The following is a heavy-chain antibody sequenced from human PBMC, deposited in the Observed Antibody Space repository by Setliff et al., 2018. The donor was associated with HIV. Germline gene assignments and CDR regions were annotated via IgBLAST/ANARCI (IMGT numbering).Heavy chain of an antibody. V-gene: IGHV4-38-2*02. D-gene: IGHD6-13*01. CDR2: FYETGYT. Sequence: SETLSLTCTVSGDFISSDYYWGWIRQPPGKGLEWIGSFYETGYTYYNPSLKSRVTISVDTSKNQFSLKLSSVTAADTAVYYCAREAGYSSSWYGYYFDYWGQGTLVTVSS. J-gene: IGHJ4*02. CDR3: AREAGYSSSWYGYYFDY. CDR1: GDFISSDYY.